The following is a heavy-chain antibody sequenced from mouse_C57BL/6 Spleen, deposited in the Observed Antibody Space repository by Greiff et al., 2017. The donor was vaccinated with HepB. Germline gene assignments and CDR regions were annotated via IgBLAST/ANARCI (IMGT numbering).Heavy chain of an antibody. CDR1: GFTFSSYT. V-gene: IGHV5-9*01. CDR2: ISGGGGNT. CDR3: ARAGYDGYSHWFAY. Sequence: EVMLVESGGGLVKPGGSLKLSCAASGFTFSSYTMSWVRQTPEKRLEWVATISGGGGNTYYPDSVKGRFTISRDNAKNTLYLRMSSLRSEDTALYYCARAGYDGYSHWFAYWGQGTLVTVSA. J-gene: IGHJ3*01. D-gene: IGHD2-3*01.